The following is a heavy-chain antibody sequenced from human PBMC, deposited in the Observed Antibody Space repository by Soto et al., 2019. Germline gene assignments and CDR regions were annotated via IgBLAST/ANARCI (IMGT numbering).Heavy chain of an antibody. V-gene: IGHV1-69*13. D-gene: IGHD3-10*01. CDR1: GGTFSSYA. J-gene: IGHJ6*02. Sequence: SVKVSCKASGGTFSSYAISWVRQAPGQGLEWMGGIIPIFGTANYAQKFQGRVTITADESTSTAYMELSSLRSEDTAVYYCARDKGLGGSGSPGALDYYYGMDVWGQGTTVTVSS. CDR3: ARDKGLGGSGSPGALDYYYGMDV. CDR2: IIPIFGTA.